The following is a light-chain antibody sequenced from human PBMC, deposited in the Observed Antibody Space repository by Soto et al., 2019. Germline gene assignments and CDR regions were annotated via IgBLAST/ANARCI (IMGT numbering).Light chain of an antibody. Sequence: EIVMTQSPATLSVSPGERATLSCRASESVSSNLAWYQQKPGQAPRLLIYGASTRATGIPARFSGSGSGTEFTLTIGSLQSEDFVVYYCQQYNDWPPKQYTFGQGTKLEIK. CDR1: ESVSSN. J-gene: IGKJ2*01. CDR2: GAS. V-gene: IGKV3-15*01. CDR3: QQYNDWPPKQYT.